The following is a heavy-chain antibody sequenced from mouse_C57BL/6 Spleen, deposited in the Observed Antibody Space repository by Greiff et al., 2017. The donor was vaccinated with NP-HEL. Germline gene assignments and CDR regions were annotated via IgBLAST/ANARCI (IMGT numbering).Heavy chain of an antibody. J-gene: IGHJ4*01. V-gene: IGHV1-52*01. D-gene: IGHD4-1*01. CDR2: IDPSDSET. Sequence: VQLQQPGAELVRPGSSVKLSCKASGYTFTSYWMHWVKQRPIQGLEWIGNIDPSDSETHYNQKFKDKATLTVDKSSSTAYMQLSSLTSEDSAVYYCARRGTGTDAMDYWGQGTSVTVSS. CDR3: ARRGTGTDAMDY. CDR1: GYTFTSYW.